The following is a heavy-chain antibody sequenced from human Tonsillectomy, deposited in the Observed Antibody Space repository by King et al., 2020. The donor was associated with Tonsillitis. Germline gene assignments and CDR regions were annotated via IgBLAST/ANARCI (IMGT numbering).Heavy chain of an antibody. J-gene: IGHJ5*02. V-gene: IGHV3-15*01. CDR1: GFTFSNAW. CDR2: IKSKTDGGTT. CDR3: TTGRKGAYCSGGSCYSGNWFDP. Sequence: VQLVESGGGLVKPGGSLRLSCAASGFTFSNAWMSWVRQAPGKGLEWVGRIKSKTDGGTTDYAAPVKGRFTISRDDSKNTLYLQMNSLKTEDTAVYYCTTGRKGAYCSGGSCYSGNWFDPWGQGTLVTVSS. D-gene: IGHD2-15*01.